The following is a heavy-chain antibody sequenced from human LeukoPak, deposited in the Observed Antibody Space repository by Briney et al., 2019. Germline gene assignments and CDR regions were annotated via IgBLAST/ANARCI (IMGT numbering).Heavy chain of an antibody. CDR3: AREVSDYGGNWFDP. CDR1: GGSISSNSYY. J-gene: IGHJ5*02. V-gene: IGHV4-61*02. CDR2: IYTSGST. D-gene: IGHD4/OR15-4a*01. Sequence: PSETLSLTCTVSGGSISSNSYYWSWIRQPAGKGLEWIGRIYTSGSTDYNPSLKSRVTISIDTSKNQFSLKLNSVTAADTAVYYCAREVSDYGGNWFDPWGQGTLVTVSS.